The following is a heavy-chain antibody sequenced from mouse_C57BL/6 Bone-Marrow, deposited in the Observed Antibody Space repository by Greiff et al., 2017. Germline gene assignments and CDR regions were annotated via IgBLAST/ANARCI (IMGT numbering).Heavy chain of an antibody. V-gene: IGHV1-15*01. J-gene: IGHJ3*01. CDR3: TRSVCSWCAY. CDR2: IDPETGGT. CDR1: GYTFTDYE. Sequence: QVQLQQSGAELVRPGASVTLSCKASGYTFTDYEMHWVKQTPVHGLEWIGAIDPETGGTAYNQKFKGKAILTADKSSSTAYLELRSLTSEDSAVYYCTRSVCSWCAYWGQGTLVTVSA.